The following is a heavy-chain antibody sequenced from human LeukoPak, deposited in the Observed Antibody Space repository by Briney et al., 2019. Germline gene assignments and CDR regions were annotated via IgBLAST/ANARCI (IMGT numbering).Heavy chain of an antibody. CDR1: GYSISSGYY. CDR2: IYHSGST. D-gene: IGHD5-12*01. CDR3: ARVRRYSGPGDWFDP. J-gene: IGHJ5*02. Sequence: MASETLSLTCTVSGYSISSGYYWGWIRQPPGKGLEWIGSIYHSGSTYYNPSLKSRVTISVDTSKNQFSLKLSSVTAADTAVYYCARVRRYSGPGDWFDPWGQGTLVTVSS. V-gene: IGHV4-38-2*02.